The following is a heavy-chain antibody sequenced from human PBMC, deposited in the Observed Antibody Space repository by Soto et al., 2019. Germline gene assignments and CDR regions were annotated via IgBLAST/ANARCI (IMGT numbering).Heavy chain of an antibody. D-gene: IGHD2-2*01. J-gene: IGHJ5*02. CDR2: ISLYSDGT. CDR3: ARVVPGAEAWFGT. V-gene: IGHV1-18*01. Sequence: QVQLVQSGGEVKRPGASVKVSGKTSGYTFSNYGITWVRQAPGQPLEWLGWISLYSDGTNYAQKFQGRVSMTTDTSKTTAYMELRSLRSDDTAVYYCARVVPGAEAWFGTWGQGTLVTVSS. CDR1: GYTFSNYG.